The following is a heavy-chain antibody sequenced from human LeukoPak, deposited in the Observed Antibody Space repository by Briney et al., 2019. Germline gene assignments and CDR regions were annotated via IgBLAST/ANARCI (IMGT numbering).Heavy chain of an antibody. J-gene: IGHJ4*02. CDR3: ARVWRSGYSGYGPLDY. CDR1: GYTFTSYY. D-gene: IGHD5-12*01. Sequence: ASVKVSCKTSGYTFTSYYMHWVRQAPGQGLEWMGIINPSGGSTSYAQKFRGRVTLTRDTSTNTVYMELSSLRSDDTAMYYCARVWRSGYSGYGPLDYWGQGTLVTVSS. V-gene: IGHV1-46*01. CDR2: INPSGGST.